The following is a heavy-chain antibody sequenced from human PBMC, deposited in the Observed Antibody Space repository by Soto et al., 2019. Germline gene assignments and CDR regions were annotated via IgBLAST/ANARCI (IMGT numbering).Heavy chain of an antibody. CDR3: ARKGIAVAGTRDDVFDI. J-gene: IGHJ3*02. Sequence: ASVKFSCKASGYTFTSYGISWVRQAPGQGREWMGWISAYNGNTNYAQKLQGRVTMTTDTSTSTAYMERRSLRSDEKAVYYCARKGIAVAGTRDDVFDIWGQGTMVTV. CDR2: ISAYNGNT. V-gene: IGHV1-18*01. D-gene: IGHD6-19*01. CDR1: GYTFTSYG.